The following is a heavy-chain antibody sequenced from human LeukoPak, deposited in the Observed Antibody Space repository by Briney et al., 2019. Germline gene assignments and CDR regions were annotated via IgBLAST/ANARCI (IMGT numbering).Heavy chain of an antibody. CDR2: IYTSGST. CDR1: GGSISSYY. J-gene: IGHJ4*02. D-gene: IGHD4-17*01. CDR3: ARANFGIYGDYVLLASFDY. V-gene: IGHV4-4*07. Sequence: PSETLSLTCTVSGGSISSYYWSWIRQPAGKGLEWIGRIYTSGSTNYNPSLKSRVTMSVDTSKNQFSLKLSSVTAADTAVYYCARANFGIYGDYVLLASFDYWGQGTLVTVSS.